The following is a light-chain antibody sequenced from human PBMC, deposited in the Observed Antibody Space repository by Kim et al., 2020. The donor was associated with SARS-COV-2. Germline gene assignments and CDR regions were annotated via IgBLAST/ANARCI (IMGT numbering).Light chain of an antibody. CDR1: SIGLQS. CDR3: QVWDTGSDHPI. J-gene: IGLJ2*01. CDR2: YDT. V-gene: IGLV3-21*04. Sequence: PGKAAKITCGENSIGLQSVHWYQQKPGQAPVLVIYYDTDRPSGIPERFSGSNSGNTATLSISRVEAGDEADYYCQVWDTGSDHPIFGGGTKSPS.